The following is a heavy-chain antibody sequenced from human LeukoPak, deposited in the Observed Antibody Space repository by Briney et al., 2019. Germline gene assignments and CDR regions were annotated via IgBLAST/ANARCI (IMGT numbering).Heavy chain of an antibody. J-gene: IGHJ4*02. CDR3: ARDRGRDGYNYRLDY. D-gene: IGHD5-24*01. CDR2: IYYSGST. Sequence: SETLSLTCTVSGGSISSYYWSWLRQPPGKGLEWIGYIYYSGSTNYNPSLKSRVTISVDTSKNQFSLKLSSVTAADTAVYYCARDRGRDGYNYRLDYRGQGTLVTVSS. V-gene: IGHV4-59*01. CDR1: GGSISSYY.